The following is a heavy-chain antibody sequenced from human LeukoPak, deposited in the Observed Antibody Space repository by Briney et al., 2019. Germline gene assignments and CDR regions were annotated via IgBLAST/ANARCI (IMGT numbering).Heavy chain of an antibody. J-gene: IGHJ4*02. CDR2: IYYSGST. Sequence: PSETLSLTCTVSGGSISSYYWSWIRQPPGKGLEWIGYIYYSGSTNYNPSLKSRVTISVDTSKNQFSLKLSSVTAADTAVYYCARERGEGDDYLDYWGQGTLVTVSS. CDR3: ARERGEGDDYLDY. D-gene: IGHD3-16*01. CDR1: GGSISSYY. V-gene: IGHV4-59*01.